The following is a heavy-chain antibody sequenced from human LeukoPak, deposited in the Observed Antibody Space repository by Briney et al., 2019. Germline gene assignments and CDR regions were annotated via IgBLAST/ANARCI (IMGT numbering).Heavy chain of an antibody. V-gene: IGHV3-23*01. CDR1: GFTFSSYA. CDR3: AKGFLLASGNDY. J-gene: IGHJ4*02. CDR2: ISGSGGNT. Sequence: GGSLRLSCAASGFTFSSYAMSWVRQAPRKGLEWVSSISGSGGNTYYADSVKGRFTISRDNSKNTLYLQMNSLRAEDTAVYYCAKGFLLASGNDYWGQGTLVTVSS. D-gene: IGHD3-9*01.